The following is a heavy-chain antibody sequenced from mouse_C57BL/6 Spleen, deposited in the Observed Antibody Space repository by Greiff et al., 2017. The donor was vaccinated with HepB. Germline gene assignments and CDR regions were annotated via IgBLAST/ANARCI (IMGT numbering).Heavy chain of an antibody. Sequence: VQLQQSGTVLARPGASVKMSCKTSGYTFTSYWMHWVNQRPGQGLEWIGAIYPGNSDTSYNQKFKGKAKLTAVTSASTAYMELSSLTNEDSAVYYCTRRDDYSYYYAMDYWGQGTSVTVSS. CDR3: TRRDDYSYYYAMDY. D-gene: IGHD2-4*01. J-gene: IGHJ4*01. V-gene: IGHV1-5*01. CDR2: IYPGNSDT. CDR1: GYTFTSYW.